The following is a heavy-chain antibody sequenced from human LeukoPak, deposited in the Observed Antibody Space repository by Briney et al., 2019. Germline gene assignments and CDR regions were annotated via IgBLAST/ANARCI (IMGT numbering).Heavy chain of an antibody. Sequence: GGSLTLSCAASGFTFSSYGMHWVRQAPGKGLEWVAVISYDGSNKYYADSVKGRFTISRDNSKNTLYLQMNSLIAEDTAVYYCAKAIAAAGTGYWGQGTLVTVSS. CDR2: ISYDGSNK. CDR1: GFTFSSYG. V-gene: IGHV3-30*18. CDR3: AKAIAAAGTGY. J-gene: IGHJ4*02. D-gene: IGHD6-13*01.